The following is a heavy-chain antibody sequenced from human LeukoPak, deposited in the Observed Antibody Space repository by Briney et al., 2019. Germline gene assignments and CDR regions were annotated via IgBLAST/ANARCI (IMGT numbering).Heavy chain of an antibody. V-gene: IGHV4-34*01. Sequence: SETLSLTCAVYGGSFSGYYWSWNRQPPGKGLEWIGEINHSGSTNYNPSLKSRVTISVDTSKNQFSLKLSSVTAADTAVYYCARKIPAKQSHWFDPWGQGTLVTVSS. D-gene: IGHD2-2*01. J-gene: IGHJ5*02. CDR1: GGSFSGYY. CDR3: ARKIPAKQSHWFDP. CDR2: INHSGST.